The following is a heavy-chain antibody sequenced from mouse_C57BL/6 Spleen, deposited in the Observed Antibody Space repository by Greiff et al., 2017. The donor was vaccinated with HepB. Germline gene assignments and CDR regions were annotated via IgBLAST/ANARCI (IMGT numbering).Heavy chain of an antibody. J-gene: IGHJ3*01. CDR1: GYSFTGYY. CDR3: ARSGNYYGSSFAY. D-gene: IGHD1-1*01. Sequence: EVHLVESGPELVKPGASVKISCKASGYSFTGYYMNWVKQSPEKSLEWIGEINPSTGGTTYNQKFKAKATLTVDKSSSTAYMQLKSLTSEDSAVYYCARSGNYYGSSFAYWGQGTLVTVSA. V-gene: IGHV1-42*01. CDR2: INPSTGGT.